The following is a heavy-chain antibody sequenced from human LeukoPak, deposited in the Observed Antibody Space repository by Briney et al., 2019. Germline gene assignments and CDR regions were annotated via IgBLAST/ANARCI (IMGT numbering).Heavy chain of an antibody. J-gene: IGHJ4*02. V-gene: IGHV4-4*07. Sequence: TASETLSLTCTVSGGSISSYYWNWIRQPAGKGLEWIGRIYTSGSTNYNPSLKSRVTMSVDTSKNHFSLRLSSVTAADTAVYYCARDLGYDSSFDYWGQGTLVTVSS. CDR2: IYTSGST. D-gene: IGHD3-22*01. CDR3: ARDLGYDSSFDY. CDR1: GGSISSYY.